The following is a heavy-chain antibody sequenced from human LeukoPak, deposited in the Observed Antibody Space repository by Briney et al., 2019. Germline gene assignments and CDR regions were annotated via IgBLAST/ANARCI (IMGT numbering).Heavy chain of an antibody. CDR3: ARVGGKGDNWFDP. CDR2: IYYSGSGGTT. CDR1: GASISSSNSY. J-gene: IGHJ5*02. Sequence: SETLSLTCTVSGASISSSNSYWGWIRQPPGKGLEWIGNIYYSGSGGTTYYNPSLKSRVTISVDTSKNQFSLKLSSVTAADTAIYYCARVGGKGDNWFDPWGQGTLVTVSS. V-gene: IGHV4-39*07. D-gene: IGHD3-16*01.